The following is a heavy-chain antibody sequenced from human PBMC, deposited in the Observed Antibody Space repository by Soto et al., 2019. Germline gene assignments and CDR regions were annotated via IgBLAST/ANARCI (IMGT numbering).Heavy chain of an antibody. CDR3: AMTGTTLCNWFDP. V-gene: IGHV4-59*08. CDR2: IYYSGRT. CDR1: GGSISGYY. Sequence: QVQLQESGPGLVKPSETLSLTCTVSGGSISGYYWSWIRKSPEKGLEWIGHIYYSGRTKYNPSLKSRVPISVNTSKNQFSLDLSSVAAGDTAVYYCAMTGTTLCNWFDPWGQGIVVIVSS. J-gene: IGHJ5*02. D-gene: IGHD1-1*01.